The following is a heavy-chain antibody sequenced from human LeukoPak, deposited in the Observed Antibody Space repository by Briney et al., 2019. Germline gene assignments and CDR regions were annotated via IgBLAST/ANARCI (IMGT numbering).Heavy chain of an antibody. CDR1: GGSISSGGYS. Sequence: PSQTLSLTCAVSGGSISSGGYSWSWIRQPPGTGLEWIGYIYHSGSTYYNPSLKSRVTISVDRSKNQFSLKLSSVTAADTAVYYCARGGRAARLDHWGQGTLVTVSS. V-gene: IGHV4-30-2*01. J-gene: IGHJ4*02. CDR3: ARGGRAARLDH. CDR2: IYHSGST. D-gene: IGHD6-13*01.